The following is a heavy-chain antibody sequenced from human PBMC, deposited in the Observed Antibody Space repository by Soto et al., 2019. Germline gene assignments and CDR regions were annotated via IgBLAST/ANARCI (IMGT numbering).Heavy chain of an antibody. V-gene: IGHV1-18*01. Sequence: QVQLVQSGAEVKKPGASVKVSCKASGYTFTSYGISWVRQAPGQGLEWMGWISAYNGNTNYAQKLQGRVTMTTDTPTSTAHTELRSLRSDDTAVYYCARGPPSYYDSSGYYKYFDYWGQGTLVTVSS. J-gene: IGHJ4*02. D-gene: IGHD3-22*01. CDR3: ARGPPSYYDSSGYYKYFDY. CDR2: ISAYNGNT. CDR1: GYTFTSYG.